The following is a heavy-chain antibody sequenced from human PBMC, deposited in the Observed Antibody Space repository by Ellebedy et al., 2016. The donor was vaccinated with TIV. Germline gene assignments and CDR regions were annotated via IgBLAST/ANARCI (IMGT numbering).Heavy chain of an antibody. CDR2: IKQDGSEK. CDR3: VRDKMVDATTGSKFDY. CDR1: GFMFNNYW. J-gene: IGHJ4*02. Sequence: GESLKISXAASGFMFNNYWMSWVRQAPGKGLEWVATIKQDGSEKYYVASVTGRFTISRDNPKKSLYLQMNSLRAESTDTAVYYGVRDKMVDATTGSKFDYWGQGTLVTVSS. V-gene: IGHV3-7*01. D-gene: IGHD2-15*01.